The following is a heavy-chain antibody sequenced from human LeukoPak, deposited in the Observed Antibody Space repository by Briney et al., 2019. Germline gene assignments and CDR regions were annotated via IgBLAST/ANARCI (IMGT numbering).Heavy chain of an antibody. V-gene: IGHV3-7*01. D-gene: IGHD6-13*01. Sequence: PGGSLRLSCAASGFTFSSYWISWVRQAPGKGLEWVANIKQDGSEKYYVDSVEGRFTISRDNAKNSLYLQMNSLRAEDTAVYYCARGGSKSAQQLVDYWGQGTLVTVSS. CDR2: IKQDGSEK. J-gene: IGHJ4*02. CDR1: GFTFSSYW. CDR3: ARGGSKSAQQLVDY.